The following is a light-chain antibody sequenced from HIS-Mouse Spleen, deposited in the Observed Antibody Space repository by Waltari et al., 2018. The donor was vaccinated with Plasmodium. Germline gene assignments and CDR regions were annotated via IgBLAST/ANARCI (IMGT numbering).Light chain of an antibody. V-gene: IGKV1D-8*02. J-gene: IGKJ1*01. CDR2: AAS. Sequence: AIWMPQSPSLLSASTGDRVTLSCRRSQGISSYLAWYQQKPGKAPELLIYAASTLQSGVPSRFSGSGSGTDFTLTISCLQSEDFATYYCQQYYSFPRTFGQGTKVEIK. CDR1: QGISSY. CDR3: QQYYSFPRT.